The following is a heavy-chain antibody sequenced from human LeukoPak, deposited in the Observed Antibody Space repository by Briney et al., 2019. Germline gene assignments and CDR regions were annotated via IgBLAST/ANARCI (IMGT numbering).Heavy chain of an antibody. Sequence: GGTLRLSCAASGFTFSSYWMSWVRQAPGKGLERVANIKQDGSEKYYVDSVKGRFTIFRDNAKNSLYLQMNSLRAEDTAVYYCAREYSGSYSDAFDIWGQGTMVTVSS. CDR1: GFTFSSYW. CDR2: IKQDGSEK. J-gene: IGHJ3*02. V-gene: IGHV3-7*01. CDR3: AREYSGSYSDAFDI. D-gene: IGHD1-26*01.